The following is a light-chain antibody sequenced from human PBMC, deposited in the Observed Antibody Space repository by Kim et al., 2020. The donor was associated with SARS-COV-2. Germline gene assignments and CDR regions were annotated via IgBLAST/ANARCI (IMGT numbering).Light chain of an antibody. Sequence: SASVGDRVTITCQASQDIKKYLTWYQQKPGKAPKVLIYDASNLETGVPSRFSGGGSGTDFTFTISSLQSEDIATYYCQQYNNLPLTFGGGTKLEI. J-gene: IGKJ4*01. V-gene: IGKV1-33*01. CDR1: QDIKKY. CDR3: QQYNNLPLT. CDR2: DAS.